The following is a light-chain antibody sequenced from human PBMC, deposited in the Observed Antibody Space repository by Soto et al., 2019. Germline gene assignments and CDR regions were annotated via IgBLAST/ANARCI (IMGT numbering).Light chain of an antibody. CDR2: GAS. Sequence: EIVMTQSPATLSVSPGERATLSCRASQSVSSNLAWYQQKPCQAPRLLIYGASTRATGIPARFSGSGSGTEFTLTIRSLQSEDFAVYYCQQYNNWPFPSWTFGQGTKVEIK. CDR1: QSVSSN. J-gene: IGKJ1*01. CDR3: QQYNNWPFPSWT. V-gene: IGKV3-15*01.